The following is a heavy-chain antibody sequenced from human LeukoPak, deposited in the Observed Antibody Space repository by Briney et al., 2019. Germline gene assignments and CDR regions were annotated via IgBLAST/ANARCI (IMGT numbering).Heavy chain of an antibody. J-gene: IGHJ3*01. Sequence: PGGSLRLSCAASGFMFSSYSMNWVRQVPGKGLEWISYIGSSSSTIQYADSVKGRFTISRDNAKNSVYLQMNSLRDEDTAVYYCARIEVGATPGGTSDLWGPGTMVTVSS. V-gene: IGHV3-48*02. CDR2: IGSSSSTI. CDR1: GFMFSSYS. CDR3: ARIEVGATPGGTSDL. D-gene: IGHD1-26*01.